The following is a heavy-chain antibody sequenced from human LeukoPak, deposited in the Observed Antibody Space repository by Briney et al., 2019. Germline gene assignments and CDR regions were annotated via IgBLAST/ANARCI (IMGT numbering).Heavy chain of an antibody. CDR2: VCWNGGRT. Sequence: PGGSLRLSCADSGCSLDDFGMSWVRQVPGKGLEWVSGVCWNGGRTGYADSAKGRFTISRDNAKKSLYLQMNSLRAGDTALYYCARKWLSNAFDIWGQGTMVTVSS. V-gene: IGHV3-20*04. CDR3: ARKWLSNAFDI. CDR1: GCSLDDFG. J-gene: IGHJ3*02. D-gene: IGHD5-12*01.